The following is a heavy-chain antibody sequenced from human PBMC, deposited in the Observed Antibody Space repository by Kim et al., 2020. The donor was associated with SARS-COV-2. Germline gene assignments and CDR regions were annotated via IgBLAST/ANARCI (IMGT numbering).Heavy chain of an antibody. V-gene: IGHV3-23*01. Sequence: GRFTISRDNSKNTLYLQINSLRAEDTAVYYCAKVIYDSKSQHYYYYGMDVWGQGTTVTVSS. D-gene: IGHD3-22*01. J-gene: IGHJ6*02. CDR3: AKVIYDSKSQHYYYYGMDV.